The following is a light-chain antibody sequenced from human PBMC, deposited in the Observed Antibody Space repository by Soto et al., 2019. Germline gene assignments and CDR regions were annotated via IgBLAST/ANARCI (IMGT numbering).Light chain of an antibody. CDR3: QQRSDWQYT. Sequence: EIVMTQSPATLSVSPGERATLSCRASQSVSSNLAWYQQKPGQAPRLLIYGASSRATGIPDRFSGSGSGTDFTLTISSLQPEDFAVYFCQQRSDWQYTFGQGTKVDI. CDR2: GAS. J-gene: IGKJ2*01. CDR1: QSVSSN. V-gene: IGKV3D-15*01.